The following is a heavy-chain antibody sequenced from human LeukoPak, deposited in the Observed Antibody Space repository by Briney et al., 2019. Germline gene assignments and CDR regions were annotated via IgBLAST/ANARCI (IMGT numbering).Heavy chain of an antibody. Sequence: PSETLSLTCTVSGGSISSYYWSWVRQPAGKGLEWIGRIYTSGSTNYNPSLKSRVTMSVDTSKNQFSLKLSSVTAADTAVYYCAREGAVVPAAIRFVDWFDPWGQGTLVTVSS. CDR2: IYTSGST. J-gene: IGHJ5*02. D-gene: IGHD2-2*02. V-gene: IGHV4-4*07. CDR3: AREGAVVPAAIRFVDWFDP. CDR1: GGSISSYY.